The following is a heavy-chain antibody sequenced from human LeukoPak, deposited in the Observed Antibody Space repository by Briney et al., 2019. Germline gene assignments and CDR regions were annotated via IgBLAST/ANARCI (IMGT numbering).Heavy chain of an antibody. J-gene: IGHJ6*03. D-gene: IGHD6-6*01. CDR1: GFTFSSYG. Sequence: GGSLRLSCAASGFTFSSYGMHWVRQAPGKGLEWVAVISYDGSNKYYADSVKGRFTISRDNSKNTLYLQMNSLRAEDTAVYYCARTRYSSSSLWEYYYYYMDVWGKGTTVTVSS. V-gene: IGHV3-30*03. CDR2: ISYDGSNK. CDR3: ARTRYSSSSLWEYYYYYMDV.